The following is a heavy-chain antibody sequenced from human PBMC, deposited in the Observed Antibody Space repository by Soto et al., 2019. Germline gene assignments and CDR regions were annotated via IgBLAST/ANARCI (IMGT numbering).Heavy chain of an antibody. V-gene: IGHV3-53*01. CDR1: GFTLSSNY. CDR2: IYSGGST. CDR3: ARDPSYDSSGPPN. Sequence: GGALRLSCAASGFTLSSNYMSLVRQAPGKGLEWVSVIYSGGSTYYADSVKGRFTISRDNSKNTLYLQMNSLRAEDTAVYYCARDPSYDSSGPPNWGQGTLVTVSS. D-gene: IGHD3-22*01. J-gene: IGHJ4*02.